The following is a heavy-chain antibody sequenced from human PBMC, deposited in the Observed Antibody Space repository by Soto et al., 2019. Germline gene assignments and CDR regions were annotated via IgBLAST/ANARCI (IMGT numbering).Heavy chain of an antibody. J-gene: IGHJ4*02. D-gene: IGHD6-19*01. V-gene: IGHV4-31*03. Sequence: NPSETLSLTCTVSGGSISSGGYYWSWIRQHPGKSLEWIGYIYYSGSTYYNPSLKSRVTISVDTSKNQFSLKLSSVTAADTAVYYYARDGDSSGWWDYWGQGTLVTVSS. CDR2: IYYSGST. CDR3: ARDGDSSGWWDY. CDR1: GGSISSGGYY.